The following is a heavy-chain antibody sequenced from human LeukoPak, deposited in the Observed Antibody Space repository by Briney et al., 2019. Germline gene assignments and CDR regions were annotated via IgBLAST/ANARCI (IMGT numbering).Heavy chain of an antibody. D-gene: IGHD3-3*01. CDR2: ISSSGSTI. V-gene: IGHV3-48*04. J-gene: IGHJ4*02. Sequence: PGGSLRLSCAASGFTFSSYSMNWVRQAPGKGLEWVSYISSSGSTIYYADSVKGRFTISRDNAKNSLYLQMNSLRAEDTAVYYCACPRGGDFWSGYGFDYWGQGTLVTVSS. CDR3: ACPRGGDFWSGYGFDY. CDR1: GFTFSSYS.